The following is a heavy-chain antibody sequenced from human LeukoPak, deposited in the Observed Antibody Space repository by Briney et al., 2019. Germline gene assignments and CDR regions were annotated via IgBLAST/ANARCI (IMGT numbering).Heavy chain of an antibody. J-gene: IGHJ4*02. D-gene: IGHD3-10*01. CDR1: GFTFSSYT. V-gene: IGHV3-30-3*01. CDR3: VRNMVRGVVYFDS. Sequence: GGSLRLSCAASGFTFSSYTIHWVRQPPGKGLEWVAVISFDGSNKYYADSVKGRFTISRDNAKNTLYLQMNSLRVEDTAVYYCVRNMVRGVVYFDSWGQGALVTVSS. CDR2: ISFDGSNK.